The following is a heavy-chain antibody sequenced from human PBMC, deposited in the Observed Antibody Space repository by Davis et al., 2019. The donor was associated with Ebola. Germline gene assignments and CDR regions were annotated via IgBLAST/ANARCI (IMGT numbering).Heavy chain of an antibody. CDR3: ARAGAMTTVTTF. CDR1: GFTFSSYS. Sequence: PGGSLRLSCAASGFTFSSYSMNWVRQAPGKGLEWVSSISSSSSYIYYADSVKGRFTISRDNAKNSLYLQMNSLRAEDTAVYYCARAGAMTTVTTFWGQGTLVTVSS. CDR2: ISSSSSYI. V-gene: IGHV3-21*01. D-gene: IGHD4-17*01. J-gene: IGHJ4*02.